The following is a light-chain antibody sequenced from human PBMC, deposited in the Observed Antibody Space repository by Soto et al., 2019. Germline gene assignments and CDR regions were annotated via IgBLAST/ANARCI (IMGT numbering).Light chain of an antibody. J-gene: IGKJ4*01. CDR2: EAS. Sequence: EIVLTQSPATVSLSPGERATLSCRASQSVNNHLAWYQQKPGQAPRLLIYEASNRATGIPARFSGSGSGTDSTLTISILEPEDFAVYYCQQYNNWPFLLTFGGGTKVETK. CDR1: QSVNNH. CDR3: QQYNNWPFLLT. V-gene: IGKV3-11*01.